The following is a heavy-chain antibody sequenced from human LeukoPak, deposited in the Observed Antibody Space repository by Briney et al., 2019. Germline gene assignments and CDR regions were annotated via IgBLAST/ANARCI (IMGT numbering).Heavy chain of an antibody. D-gene: IGHD2-15*01. V-gene: IGHV4-39*07. CDR2: IYDNGGY. CDR1: GGSISNSGYY. CDR3: ARDQSGGRGLNAFDI. J-gene: IGHJ3*02. Sequence: PSETLSLTCTVSGGSISNSGYYWGWIRQPPGKGLQWIGRIYDNGGYYKNSSLKSRVTISADTSKTQFSLKLNSVTAADTAVYYCARDQSGGRGLNAFDIWGQGTMVTVSS.